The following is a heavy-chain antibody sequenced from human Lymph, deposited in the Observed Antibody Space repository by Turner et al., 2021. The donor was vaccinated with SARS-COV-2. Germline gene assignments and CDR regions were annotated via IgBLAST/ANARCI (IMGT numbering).Heavy chain of an antibody. J-gene: IGHJ6*02. CDR3: ARDLQLYSMDV. D-gene: IGHD1-1*01. CDR2: IYSGGIT. CDR1: GFTVSSNY. V-gene: IGHV3-53*02. Sequence: EVQLGETGGGWRQHGGSVSLTCAASGFTVSSNYMTWVLQAPRKGLEWFSLIYSGGITYSSDSGKGRFTTSRDNSKNTLYLQMNSLRAEDTAIYYCARDLQLYSMDVWGQGTTVTVSS.